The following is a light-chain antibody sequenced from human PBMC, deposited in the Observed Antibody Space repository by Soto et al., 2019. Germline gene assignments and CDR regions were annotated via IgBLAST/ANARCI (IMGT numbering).Light chain of an antibody. Sequence: QSALTQPRSVSGSPGQTVTISCTGTSSDVGGYNYVSWYHQHPGTATKLMIYDVSKRPSGVADRFSCSKAGNAASLTISGLQAEEAADYCCCSYAGSYTYVFGTGTKLTVL. J-gene: IGLJ1*01. CDR2: DVS. CDR1: SSDVGGYNY. V-gene: IGLV2-11*01. CDR3: CSYAGSYTYV.